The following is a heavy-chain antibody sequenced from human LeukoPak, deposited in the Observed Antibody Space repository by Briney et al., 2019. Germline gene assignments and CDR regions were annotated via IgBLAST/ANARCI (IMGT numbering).Heavy chain of an antibody. D-gene: IGHD4-11*01. CDR3: AKDMTTVTASDY. CDR1: GFTFSIYG. CDR2: ISYDGSNK. J-gene: IGHJ4*02. V-gene: IGHV3-30*18. Sequence: GGSLRLSCAASGFTFSIYGMHWVRQAPGKGLEWVAVISYDGSNKYYADSVKGRFTISRDNSKNTLYLQMNSLRAEDTAVYYCAKDMTTVTASDYWGQGTLVTVSS.